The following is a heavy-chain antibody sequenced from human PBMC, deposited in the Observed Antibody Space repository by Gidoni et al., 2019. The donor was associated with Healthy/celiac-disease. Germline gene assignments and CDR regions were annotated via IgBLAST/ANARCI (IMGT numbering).Heavy chain of an antibody. CDR1: GYSFTSYW. V-gene: IGHV5-51*01. CDR2: IYPGDSDT. J-gene: IGHJ5*02. D-gene: IGHD2-15*01. Sequence: EVQLVQSGAEAKKPGESLKISCKGSGYSFTSYWIGWVRQMPGKGLEWMGIIYPGDSDTRYSPSFQGQVTISADKSISTAYLQWSSLKASDTAMYYCARRYCSGGSCYLGSSWFDPWGQGTLVTVSS. CDR3: ARRYCSGGSCYLGSSWFDP.